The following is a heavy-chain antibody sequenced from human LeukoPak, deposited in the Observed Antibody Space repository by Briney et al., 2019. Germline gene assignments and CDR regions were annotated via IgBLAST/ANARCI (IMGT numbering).Heavy chain of an antibody. CDR3: ARRSYSSGYYFDY. Sequence: YYWGWIRQAPGKGLEWVSYISSSSSYTNYADSVKGRFTISRDNAKNSLYLQMNSLRAEDTAVYYCARRSYSSGYYFDYWGQGTLVTVSS. V-gene: IGHV3-11*06. CDR2: ISSSSSYT. J-gene: IGHJ4*02. D-gene: IGHD6-19*01. CDR1: YY.